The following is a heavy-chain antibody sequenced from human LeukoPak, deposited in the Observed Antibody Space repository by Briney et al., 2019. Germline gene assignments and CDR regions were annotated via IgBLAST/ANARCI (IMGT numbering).Heavy chain of an antibody. CDR3: AKGPRQQLVTRFDY. V-gene: IGHV3-23*01. D-gene: IGHD6-13*01. CDR1: GFTFSRYA. Sequence: GGSLRLSCAASGFTFSRYAMSWVRQAPGKGLESVSVISGSGGSTYYADSVKGRFTISRDNSKNTLFLQMNSLRAEDTAVYYCAKGPRQQLVTRFDYWGQGTLVTVSS. J-gene: IGHJ4*02. CDR2: ISGSGGST.